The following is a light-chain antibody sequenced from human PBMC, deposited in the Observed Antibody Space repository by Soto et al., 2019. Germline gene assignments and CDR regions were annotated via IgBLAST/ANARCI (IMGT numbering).Light chain of an antibody. CDR1: QSISNS. V-gene: IGKV1-39*01. Sequence: DIQMTQSPSSLSVSVGDRVTITCRASQSISNSLNWYQLKPGKAPNLLIYAASSLESGVPSRFSGSGSGTDFTLTISSLQPEDFVTYCCQQSFSTPYTFGQGTKLEIK. CDR2: AAS. CDR3: QQSFSTPYT. J-gene: IGKJ2*01.